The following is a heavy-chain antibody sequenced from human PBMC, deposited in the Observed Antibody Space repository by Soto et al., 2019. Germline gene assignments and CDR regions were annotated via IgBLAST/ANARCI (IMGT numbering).Heavy chain of an antibody. CDR3: ARVGSYYDILTGYPRLDY. D-gene: IGHD3-9*01. J-gene: IGHJ4*02. V-gene: IGHV1-18*01. CDR1: GYTFTSYG. Sequence: QVQLVQSGAEVKKPGASVKVSCKASGYTFTSYGISWVRQAPGQGLEWMGWINTYNGNTNYAQKLQGRVTMTTDTSTSTAYMGLRSLRSDDTAVYYCARVGSYYDILTGYPRLDYWGQGTLVTVSS. CDR2: INTYNGNT.